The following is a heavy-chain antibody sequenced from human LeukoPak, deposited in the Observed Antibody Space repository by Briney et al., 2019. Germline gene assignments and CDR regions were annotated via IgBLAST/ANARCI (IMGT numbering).Heavy chain of an antibody. J-gene: IGHJ3*02. CDR1: GYSISSDNW. CDR3: ARAGNPDYSGSGWRLSRGAFDI. Sequence: PSETLSLTCAVSGYSISSDNWWGWIRQPPGKGLEWIGYIHYSGSTYYNPSLKSRLTISVDTSKNQFSLKLSSVTAADTAVYYCARAGNPDYSGSGWRLSRGAFDIWGQGTMVTVSS. D-gene: IGHD3-10*01. V-gene: IGHV4-28*03. CDR2: IHYSGST.